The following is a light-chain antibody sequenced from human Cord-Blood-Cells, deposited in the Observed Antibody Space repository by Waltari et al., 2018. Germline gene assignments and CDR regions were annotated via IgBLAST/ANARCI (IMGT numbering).Light chain of an antibody. V-gene: IGKV1-39*01. CDR1: QSIRRY. CDR3: EQGYSTPLT. J-gene: IGKJ4*01. CDR2: AAS. Sequence: DIQMTQSPSSLSASVGDRVTITCRASQSIRRYLQWDQQKPGKAPNPLSYAASSLQSGVPSTFSGSGSGRGFTRTISSLQPEDCATYYCEQGYSTPLTIGGGTKGEIK.